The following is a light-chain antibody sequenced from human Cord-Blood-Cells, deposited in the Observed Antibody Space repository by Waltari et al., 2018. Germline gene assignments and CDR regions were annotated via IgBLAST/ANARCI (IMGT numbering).Light chain of an antibody. J-gene: IGLJ2*01. CDR2: EGS. V-gene: IGLV2-23*03. Sequence: QSALPQPAPVPGPPGQSITISCTGTSMDVGSYNLVPWYQQHPGKAPKLMIYEGSKRPSGGANRFSGSKSGNTASLTISGLQAEDEADYYCCSYAGSSTFVVFGGGTKLTVL. CDR3: CSYAGSSTFVV. CDR1: SMDVGSYNL.